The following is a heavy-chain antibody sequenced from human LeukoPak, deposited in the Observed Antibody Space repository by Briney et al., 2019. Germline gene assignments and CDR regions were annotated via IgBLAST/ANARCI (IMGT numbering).Heavy chain of an antibody. Sequence: ASVKVSCXASGYTFTGYYMHWVRQAPGQGLAWMGWINPNSGGTNYAQKFQGRVTMTRDTSISTAYMELSRLRSDDTAVYYCARGSLPAAIPNWFDPWGQGTLVTVSS. D-gene: IGHD2-2*01. V-gene: IGHV1-2*02. CDR2: INPNSGGT. J-gene: IGHJ5*02. CDR1: GYTFTGYY. CDR3: ARGSLPAAIPNWFDP.